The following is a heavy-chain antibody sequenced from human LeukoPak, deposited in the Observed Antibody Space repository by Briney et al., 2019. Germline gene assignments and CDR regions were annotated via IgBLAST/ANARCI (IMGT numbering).Heavy chain of an antibody. CDR1: GFTFSYYW. D-gene: IGHD3-10*01. J-gene: IGHJ4*02. CDR3: ARGENRFGEFEGNY. V-gene: IGHV3-7*01. CDR2: IKQDGSEK. Sequence: SGGSLRLSCAASGFTFSYYWMTWVRQAPGKGLEWVANIKQDGSEKYYVDSVKGRFTITRDNARNSLYLQLNSLRAEDTAVYYCARGENRFGEFEGNYWGQGTLVTVSS.